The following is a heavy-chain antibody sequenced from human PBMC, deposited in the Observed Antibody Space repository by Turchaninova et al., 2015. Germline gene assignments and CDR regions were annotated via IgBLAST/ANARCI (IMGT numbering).Heavy chain of an antibody. V-gene: IGHV2-5*02. CDR3: AHRQTSVAVYDY. CDR2: IYWDNDK. Sequence: QITLKESGPTLVKPTQTLTMTCSLTGFSLSTKGVGVGWIRRPPGKALEWLALIYWDNDKRYSPSLKSRLTIAKDTSKNQVVLTMTNMDPEDTATYYCAHRQTSVAVYDYWGQGTLVTVSS. CDR1: GFSLSTKGVG. D-gene: IGHD6-19*01. J-gene: IGHJ4*02.